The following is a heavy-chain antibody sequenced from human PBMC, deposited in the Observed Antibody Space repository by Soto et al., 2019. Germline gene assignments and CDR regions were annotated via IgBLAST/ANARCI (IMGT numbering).Heavy chain of an antibody. CDR1: GFNFDNYG. D-gene: IGHD1-7*01. J-gene: IGHJ4*02. Sequence: ESGGGVVQPGGSPRLSCQASGFNFDNYGMHWVRQAPGKGLEWVAVITYDGSFQYYADSVKGRFTISRDNSKNTLSLHLNTLKPEDTAVYHCAKDRVGGTFYTPLAFWGQGTLVTVSS. V-gene: IGHV3-30*18. CDR3: AKDRVGGTFYTPLAF. CDR2: ITYDGSFQ.